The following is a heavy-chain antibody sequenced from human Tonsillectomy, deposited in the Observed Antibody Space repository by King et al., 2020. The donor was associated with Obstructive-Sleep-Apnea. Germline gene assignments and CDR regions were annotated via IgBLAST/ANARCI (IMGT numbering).Heavy chain of an antibody. J-gene: IGHJ4*02. CDR2: INHSGST. CDR1: GGSFSGYY. CDR3: ARPAADSDV. D-gene: IGHD6-13*01. Sequence: VQLQQWGAGLLKPSETLSLNCAIYGGSFSGYYWSWIRQPPGKGLEWIGEINHSGSTNYNPSLKSRVTISVDTSKNQFSLKLTSVTAADTAVYYCARPAADSDVWGQGTLVTVSS. V-gene: IGHV4-34*01.